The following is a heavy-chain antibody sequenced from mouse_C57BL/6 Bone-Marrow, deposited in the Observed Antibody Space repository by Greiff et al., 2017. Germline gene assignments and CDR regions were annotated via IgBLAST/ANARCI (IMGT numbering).Heavy chain of an antibody. D-gene: IGHD2-3*01. Sequence: VQLKESGAELVKPGASVKLSCTASGFNIKDYYMHWVKQRTEQGLEWIGRIDPEDGETNYAPQFQGKATITADTSSNTACLQLSSLTSEDTAVYYCARLWMVTGDYWGQGTTLTVSS. CDR2: IDPEDGET. V-gene: IGHV14-2*01. CDR3: ARLWMVTGDY. J-gene: IGHJ2*01. CDR1: GFNIKDYY.